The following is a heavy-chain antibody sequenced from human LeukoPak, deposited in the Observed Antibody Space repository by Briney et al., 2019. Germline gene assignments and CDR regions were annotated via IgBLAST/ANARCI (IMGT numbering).Heavy chain of an antibody. CDR2: FHISVDT. CDR3: ARSHGLY. CDR1: ADSIGSYF. Sequence: SETLSLTCTVSADSIGSYFWTWIRQPAGKGLEWIGRFHISVDTKYNPSLKSRVTMSMDTSKSQFSLRLNSVTAADTAVYYCARSHGLYWGQGTLVSVSS. J-gene: IGHJ4*02. V-gene: IGHV4-4*07.